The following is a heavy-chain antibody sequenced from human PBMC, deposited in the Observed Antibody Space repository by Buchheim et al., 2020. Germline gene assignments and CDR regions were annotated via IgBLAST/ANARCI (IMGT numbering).Heavy chain of an antibody. CDR2: INSDGSST. Sequence: EVQLVESGGGLVQPGGSLRLSCAASGFTFSSYWMHWVRQAPGKGLVWVSRINSDGSSTSYADSVKGRFTISRDNAKNPLYLQMNSLRAEDTAVYYCARGPDCSSTSCYEVMGLYYGMDVWGQGTT. J-gene: IGHJ6*02. V-gene: IGHV3-74*01. CDR1: GFTFSSYW. D-gene: IGHD2-2*01. CDR3: ARGPDCSSTSCYEVMGLYYGMDV.